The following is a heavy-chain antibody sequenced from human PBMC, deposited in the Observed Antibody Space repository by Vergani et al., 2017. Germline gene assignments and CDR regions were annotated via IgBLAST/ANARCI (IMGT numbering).Heavy chain of an antibody. V-gene: IGHV4-34*01. CDR2: LNHSGTI. CDR1: GGSLSGYY. J-gene: IGHJ3*01. Sequence: QVQLQQWGPGLLKPSETLSLTCAVYGGSLSGYYWSWIRLAPGKGLEWIGELNHSGTINYNQTLKSPFNVSIDTARDHFSLKLRSVSAADTAVYFCARRAERWETLLRDDFDVWGQGTFVTVSP. CDR3: ARRAERWETLLRDDFDV. D-gene: IGHD1-26*01.